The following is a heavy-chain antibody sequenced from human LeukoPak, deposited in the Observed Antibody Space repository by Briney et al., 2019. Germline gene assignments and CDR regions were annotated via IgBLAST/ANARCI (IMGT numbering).Heavy chain of an antibody. CDR2: INHSGST. J-gene: IGHJ4*02. D-gene: IGHD2-15*01. Sequence: SETLSLTCAAYGGSFSGYYWSWIRQPPGKGLEWIGEINHSGSTNYNPSLKSRVTISVDTSKNQFSLKLSSVTAADTAVYYCARHSYCSGGSCSYAYWGQGTLVTVSS. CDR1: GGSFSGYY. V-gene: IGHV4-34*01. CDR3: ARHSYCSGGSCSYAY.